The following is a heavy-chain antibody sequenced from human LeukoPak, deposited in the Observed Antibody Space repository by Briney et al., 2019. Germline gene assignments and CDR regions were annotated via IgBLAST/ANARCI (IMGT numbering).Heavy chain of an antibody. D-gene: IGHD5-18*01. CDR2: IYYSGST. CDR3: ARLRYSYGAYFDY. J-gene: IGHJ4*02. CDR1: GGSISSGDYY. V-gene: IGHV4-39*01. Sequence: SETLSLTCTVSGGSISSGDYYWSWIRQPPGKGLEWIGSIYYSGSTYYNPSLKSRVAISVDTSKNQFSLKLSSVTAADTAVYYCARLRYSYGAYFDYWGQGTLVTVSS.